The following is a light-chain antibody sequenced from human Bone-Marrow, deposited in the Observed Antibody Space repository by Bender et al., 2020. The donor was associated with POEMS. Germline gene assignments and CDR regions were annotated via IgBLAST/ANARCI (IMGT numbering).Light chain of an antibody. Sequence: SYELTQPPSVSVSPGQTARVTCSGDALPKQYAYWYQQKAGQAPVLVIYKDTERPSGIPERFSGSSSGTTVTLTISGVQAEDEADYYCQSAESNSWVVFGGGTKLTVL. J-gene: IGLJ2*01. CDR3: QSAESNSWVV. CDR1: ALPKQY. CDR2: KDT. V-gene: IGLV3-25*03.